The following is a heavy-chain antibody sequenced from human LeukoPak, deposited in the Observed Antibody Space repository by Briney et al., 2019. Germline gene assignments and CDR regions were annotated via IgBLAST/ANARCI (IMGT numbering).Heavy chain of an antibody. J-gene: IGHJ4*02. D-gene: IGHD2-21*02. CDR3: ARDNVLQTEKDTLTAIRLALDY. Sequence: SVKVSCKASGGTFSSYAISWVRQAPGQGLEWMGGIIPIFGTANYAQKFQGRVTITADESTSTAYMELSSLRSEDTAVYYCARDNVLQTEKDTLTAIRLALDYWGQGTLVTVSS. CDR1: GGTFSSYA. V-gene: IGHV1-69*13. CDR2: IIPIFGTA.